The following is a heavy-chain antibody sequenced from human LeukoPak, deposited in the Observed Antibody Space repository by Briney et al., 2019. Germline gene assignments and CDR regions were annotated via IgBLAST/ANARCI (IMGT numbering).Heavy chain of an antibody. V-gene: IGHV4-59*08. CDR3: ARHFTGPGTYTPYFGMDV. J-gene: IGHJ6*02. D-gene: IGHD3-16*01. Sequence: SETLSLTCTVSGGSIRSYYCSWIRQPPGKGLEWVGYVHYSGSTSYNPSLKSRVTISVDASKNQFSLKLSSVTAADTAVYYCARHFTGPGTYTPYFGMDVWGQGTTVTVSS. CDR1: GGSIRSYY. CDR2: VHYSGST.